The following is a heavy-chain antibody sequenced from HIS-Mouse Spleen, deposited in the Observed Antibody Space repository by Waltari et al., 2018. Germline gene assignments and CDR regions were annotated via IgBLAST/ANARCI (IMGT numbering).Heavy chain of an antibody. D-gene: IGHD3-16*02. CDR1: GFTFSRYW. V-gene: IGHV3-7*01. Sequence: EVQLVESGGGLVQPGGSLRLSCAASGFTFSRYWMRWVRQAPVKVMEVVASSKQGGKVKYDMEYVKGRFNIYSNNAKTSLDLKRNSLRAEDTAVYYCARYRDWDFDLWGRGTLVTVSS. J-gene: IGHJ2*01. CDR3: ARYRDWDFDL. CDR2: SKQGGKVK.